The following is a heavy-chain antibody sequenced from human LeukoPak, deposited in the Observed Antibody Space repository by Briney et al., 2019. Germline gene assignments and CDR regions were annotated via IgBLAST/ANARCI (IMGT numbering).Heavy chain of an antibody. J-gene: IGHJ4*02. D-gene: IGHD6-13*01. CDR1: GFTFSDYY. Sequence: GGSLRLSCAASGFTFSDYYMSWIRQAPGKGLECVSYISSSSSYTNYADSVKGRFTISRDNAKNSLYLQMDSLRAEDTAVYYCTRTYSSSWSWYFDYWGQGTLVTVSS. V-gene: IGHV3-11*06. CDR2: ISSSSSYT. CDR3: TRTYSSSWSWYFDY.